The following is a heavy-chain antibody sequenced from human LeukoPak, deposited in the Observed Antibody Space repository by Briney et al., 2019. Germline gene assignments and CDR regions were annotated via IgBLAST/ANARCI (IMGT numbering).Heavy chain of an antibody. Sequence: SETLSLTCTVSGGSISSYYWSWIRQPPGEGLEWIGYIYYSGSTNYNPSLKSRVTISVDTSKNQFSLKLSSVTAADTAVYYCARDGGIAVAGTWWFDPWGQGTLVTVSS. CDR3: ARDGGIAVAGTWWFDP. J-gene: IGHJ5*02. D-gene: IGHD6-19*01. V-gene: IGHV4-59*01. CDR2: IYYSGST. CDR1: GGSISSYY.